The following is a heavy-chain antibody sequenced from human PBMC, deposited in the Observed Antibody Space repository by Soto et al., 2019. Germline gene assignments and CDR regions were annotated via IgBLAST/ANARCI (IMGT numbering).Heavy chain of an antibody. Sequence: ASVKVSCKASGYTFTSYGISWVRQAPGQGLEWMGWISAYNGNTNYAQKLHGRVTMSTATSTSTAYMELSSLRSDDTAVYYCARGGDYLYYYYYGMDVWGQGTTVTVSS. CDR1: GYTFTSYG. CDR2: ISAYNGNT. J-gene: IGHJ6*02. CDR3: ARGGDYLYYYYYGMDV. D-gene: IGHD4-17*01. V-gene: IGHV1-18*01.